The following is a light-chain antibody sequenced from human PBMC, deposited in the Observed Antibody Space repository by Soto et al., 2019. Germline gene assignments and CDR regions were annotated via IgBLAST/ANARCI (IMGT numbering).Light chain of an antibody. CDR2: SNN. CDR3: AAWDDSLSGQV. CDR1: SSNIGGNY. J-gene: IGLJ1*01. Sequence: QSVLPQPPSASGTPGQRVTISCSGSSSNIGGNYVHWYQQLPGTAPKLLIYSNNQRPSGVPDRFSGSKSGTSASLAISGLRSEDEADYSCAAWDDSLSGQVFGTGTKLTVL. V-gene: IGLV1-47*02.